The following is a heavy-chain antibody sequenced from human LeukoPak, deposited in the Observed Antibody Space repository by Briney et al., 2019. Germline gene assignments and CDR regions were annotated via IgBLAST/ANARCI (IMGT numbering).Heavy chain of an antibody. V-gene: IGHV4-38-2*02. CDR2: IYHSGST. J-gene: IGHJ4*02. D-gene: IGHD3-22*01. CDR3: ARDRSMYYYDSSGYADY. Sequence: SETLSLTCTVSGYSISSGYYWGWIRQPPGQGLEWIGSIYHSGSTYHNPSLKSRVTISVDTSKNQFSLKLSSVTAADTAVYYCARDRSMYYYDSSGYADYWGQGTLVTVSS. CDR1: GYSISSGYY.